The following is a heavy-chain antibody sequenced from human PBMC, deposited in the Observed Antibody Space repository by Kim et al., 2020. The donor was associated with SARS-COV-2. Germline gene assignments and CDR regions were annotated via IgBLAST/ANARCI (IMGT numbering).Heavy chain of an antibody. V-gene: IGHV4-4*02. J-gene: IGHJ4*02. CDR1: GGSISSSNW. CDR2: IYHSGST. D-gene: IGHD3-16*02. Sequence: SETLSLTCAVSGGSISSSNWWSWVRQPPGKGLEWIGEIYHSGSTNYNPSLKSRVTISVDKSKNQFSLKLSSVTAADTAVYYCARLTTIMITFGGVIATFDYWGQGTLVTVSS. CDR3: ARLTTIMITFGGVIATFDY.